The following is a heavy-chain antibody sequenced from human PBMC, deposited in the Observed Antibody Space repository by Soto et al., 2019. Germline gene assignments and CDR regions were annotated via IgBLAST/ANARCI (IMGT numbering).Heavy chain of an antibody. J-gene: IGHJ5*02. CDR3: VRLIGNSWLDE. V-gene: IGHV6-1*01. D-gene: IGHD2-8*01. CDR2: TYYRSNWYT. CDR1: GDSVSSNIVT. Sequence: PSQTLSLTCAISGDSVSSNIVTWNWIRQSPSRGLEWLGRTYYRSNWYTDYAVSVKSRATINPDTSKNHFSLQLNSVTPEDTAIDYCVRLIGNSWLDEWGQGTLVTVSS.